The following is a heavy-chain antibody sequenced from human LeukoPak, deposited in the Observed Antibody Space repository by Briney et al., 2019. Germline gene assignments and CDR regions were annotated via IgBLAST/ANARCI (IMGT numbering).Heavy chain of an antibody. CDR3: ARWLSSYEY. D-gene: IGHD3-22*01. J-gene: IGHJ4*02. V-gene: IGHV3-23*01. CDR2: ISHNGDTI. CDR1: GFSFSSYA. Sequence: PGGSLRLSCAASGFSFSSYAMNWIRQAPGGGLEWVSAISHNGDTIYYADSVKGRFTISRDDSKNTSYLQMNSPRAEDTALYYCARWLSSYEYWGQGTLVTVSS.